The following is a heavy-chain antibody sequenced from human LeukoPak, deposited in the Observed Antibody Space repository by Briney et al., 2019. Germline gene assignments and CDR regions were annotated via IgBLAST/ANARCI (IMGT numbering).Heavy chain of an antibody. D-gene: IGHD3/OR15-3a*01. CDR3: ARQTGSGLFILP. CDR2: IYYSGNT. CDR1: GGSISTSNSY. Sequence: PSETLSLTCAVSGGSISTSNSYWGWIRRPPGKGLEWVGSIYYSGNTYYNPSLKSRVTISVDTSKNQFSLILTSVTAADTAVYYCARQTGSGLFILPGGQGTLVTVSS. V-gene: IGHV4-39*01. J-gene: IGHJ4*02.